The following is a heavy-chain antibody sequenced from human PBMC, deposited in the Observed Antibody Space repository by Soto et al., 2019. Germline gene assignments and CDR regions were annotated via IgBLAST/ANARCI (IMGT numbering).Heavy chain of an antibody. CDR1: VYTFTSYG. CDR3: ARLNYDSSGSNWFDP. V-gene: IGHV1-18*01. CDR2: ISAYNGNT. Sequence: ASAKVSCKDSVYTFTSYGISWVRQEKEQGLEWMGWISAYNGNTNYAQKLQGRVTMTTDTSTSTAYMELRSLRSDDTAVYYCARLNYDSSGSNWFDPWGQGTLVTVSS. J-gene: IGHJ5*02. D-gene: IGHD3-22*01.